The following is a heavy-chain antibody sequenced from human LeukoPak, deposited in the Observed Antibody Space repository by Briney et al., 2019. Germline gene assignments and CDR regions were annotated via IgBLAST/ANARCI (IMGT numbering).Heavy chain of an antibody. V-gene: IGHV1-8*01. Sequence: ASVKVSCKASGYTFTSYDINWVRQATGQGLEWMGWMNPNSGNTGYAQKFQGRVTMTRNTSISTAYMELSSLRSDDTAVYYCARDTVTTPVNWFDPWGQGTLVTVSS. CDR1: GYTFTSYD. D-gene: IGHD4-17*01. CDR3: ARDTVTTPVNWFDP. CDR2: MNPNSGNT. J-gene: IGHJ5*02.